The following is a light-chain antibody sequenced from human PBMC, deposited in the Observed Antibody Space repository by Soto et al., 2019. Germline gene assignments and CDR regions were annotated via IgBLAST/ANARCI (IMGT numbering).Light chain of an antibody. J-gene: IGLJ2*01. CDR1: SGHSSYA. Sequence: QSVLTQSPSASASLGASVKLTCTLSSGHSSYAIAWHQQQPEKGPRYLMKLNSDGSHSRGDGIPDRFSGSTSGAERYLFISSLQSEDEADYYCQTWGTGIHVVFGGGTKLTVL. CDR2: LNSDGSH. CDR3: QTWGTGIHVV. V-gene: IGLV4-69*01.